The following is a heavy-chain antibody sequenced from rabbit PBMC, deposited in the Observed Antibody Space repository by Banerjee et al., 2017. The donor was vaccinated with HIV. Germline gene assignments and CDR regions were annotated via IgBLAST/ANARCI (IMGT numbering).Heavy chain of an antibody. CDR2: IYAGSSGST. J-gene: IGHJ4*01. Sequence: QSLEESGGDLVKPGASLTLTCTASGFDLSSSYYMCWVRQAPGKGLEWIACIYAGSSGSTYYASWAKGRFTISKTSSTTVTLQMTSLTAADTATYFCASSGYYGDFNLWGPGTLVTVS. CDR3: ASSGYYGDFNL. CDR1: GFDLSSSYY. V-gene: IGHV1S40*01. D-gene: IGHD1-1*01.